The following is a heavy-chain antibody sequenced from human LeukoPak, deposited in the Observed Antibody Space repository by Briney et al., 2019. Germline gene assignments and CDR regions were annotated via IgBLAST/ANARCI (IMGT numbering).Heavy chain of an antibody. Sequence: GGSLRLSCAASGFIFSSFAMNWVRQAPGKGLEWVSIISGNGDSTYYTDSVKGRFIISRDNSKNTLYLQMNSLRAEDTAVYYCAKDFFGGNSHRWGQGTLVTVSS. V-gene: IGHV3-23*01. CDR2: ISGNGDST. CDR1: GFIFSSFA. CDR3: AKDFFGGNSHR. D-gene: IGHD4-23*01. J-gene: IGHJ4*02.